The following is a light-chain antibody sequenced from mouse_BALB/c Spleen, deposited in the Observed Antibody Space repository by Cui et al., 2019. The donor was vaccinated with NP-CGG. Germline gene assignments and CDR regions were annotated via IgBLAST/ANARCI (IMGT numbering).Light chain of an antibody. V-gene: IGLV1*01. CDR1: TGPVTTTNY. J-gene: IGLJ1*01. Sequence: QAVVTQEYALTTSPGETVTLTCRSSTGPVTTTNYANWVQEKPDHLFTGLIGGTHNRAPGVPARFSGSLIGDKAALTITGAQTEDEAIYFCALWYSNHWVFGGGTKLTVL. CDR2: GTH. CDR3: ALWYSNHWV.